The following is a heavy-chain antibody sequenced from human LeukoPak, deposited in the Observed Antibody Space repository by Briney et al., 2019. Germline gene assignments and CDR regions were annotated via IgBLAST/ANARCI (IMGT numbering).Heavy chain of an antibody. CDR1: GGSISSSSYY. CDR2: IYYSGST. V-gene: IGHV4-39*01. D-gene: IGHD2-2*02. CDR3: ASSIPYTHFDY. J-gene: IGHJ4*02. Sequence: SETLSLTCTVSGGSISSSSYYWGWIRQPPGKGLEWIGSIYYSGSTYYNPSHKSRVTISVDTSKNQFSLKLSSVTAADTAVYYCASSIPYTHFDYWGQGTLVTVSS.